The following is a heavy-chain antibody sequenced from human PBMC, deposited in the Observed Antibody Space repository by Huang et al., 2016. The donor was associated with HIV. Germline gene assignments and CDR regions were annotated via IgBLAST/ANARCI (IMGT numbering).Heavy chain of an antibody. CDR3: ARVQPPHGRNPLDI. Sequence: QVHLVQSGAEVREPGASVKVSCRPSGHTFTSFHVHWVRQAPGQGLEWMGKSVAGGGSTTYAEKFQGRISMTSDRSTGTIFLELRSLRSEDTAMYYCARVQPPHGRNPLDIWGQGTLITVSS. CDR1: GHTFTSFH. J-gene: IGHJ3*02. CDR2: SVAGGGST. V-gene: IGHV1-46*03.